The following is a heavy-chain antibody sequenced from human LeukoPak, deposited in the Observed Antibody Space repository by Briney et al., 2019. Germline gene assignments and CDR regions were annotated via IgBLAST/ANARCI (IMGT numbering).Heavy chain of an antibody. D-gene: IGHD3-22*01. V-gene: IGHV1-8*01. CDR2: MNPNSGNT. CDR1: GYTFTSND. CDR3: ARGSEYYYDSSADY. Sequence: GASVKVSCKASGYTFTSNDINWVRQAPGQGHELKGWMNPNSGNTGYAQKFQGRVTMTRTTSISTAYMELSSLRSEDTAVYYCARGSEYYYDSSADYWGQGTLVTVSS. J-gene: IGHJ4*02.